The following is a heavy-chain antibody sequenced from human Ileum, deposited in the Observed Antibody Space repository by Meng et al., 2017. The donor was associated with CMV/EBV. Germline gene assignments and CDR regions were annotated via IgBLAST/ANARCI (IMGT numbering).Heavy chain of an antibody. CDR3: ARMRSGYDRSDY. CDR1: RSTFTGNS. J-gene: IGHJ4*02. CDR2: MNPNTGGT. V-gene: IGHV1-2*06. Sequence: PGASGKVSCTASRSTFTGNSMHWVRPAPGQGLEWMGRMNPNTGGTNYAQKFQGRVTMTRDTAISTAYMELSSLRVDDTAVYYCARMRSGYDRSDYWGQGTLVTVSS. D-gene: IGHD5-12*01.